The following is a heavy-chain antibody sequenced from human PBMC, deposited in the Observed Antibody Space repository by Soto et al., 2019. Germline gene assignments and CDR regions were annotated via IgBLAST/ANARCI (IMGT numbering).Heavy chain of an antibody. J-gene: IGHJ4*02. D-gene: IGHD3-22*01. Sequence: GGSLRLSCAASGFTFSDYYMSWIRQAPGKGLEWASYISSSGSTIYYADSVKGRFTISRDNAKNSLYLQMNSLRAEDTAVYYCARSHLYYDSSGYPDYWGQGTLVTVSS. CDR3: ARSHLYYDSSGYPDY. CDR2: ISSSGSTI. CDR1: GFTFSDYY. V-gene: IGHV3-11*01.